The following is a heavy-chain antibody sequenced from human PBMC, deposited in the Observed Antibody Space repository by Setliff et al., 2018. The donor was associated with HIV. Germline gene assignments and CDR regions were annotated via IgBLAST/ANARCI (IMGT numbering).Heavy chain of an antibody. Sequence: ETLSLTCTVSGGSISSYYWSWIRQPPGKALQWLAHIFSNDEKSYSTSLKSRLTISRDTSKSQVVLIMTNMDPVDTATYYCAHDSSNYYGSGGGFDYWGQGTLVTVSS. CDR1: GGSISSYYW. V-gene: IGHV2-26*01. CDR3: AHDSSNYYGSGGGFDY. D-gene: IGHD3-10*01. J-gene: IGHJ4*02. CDR2: IFSNDEK.